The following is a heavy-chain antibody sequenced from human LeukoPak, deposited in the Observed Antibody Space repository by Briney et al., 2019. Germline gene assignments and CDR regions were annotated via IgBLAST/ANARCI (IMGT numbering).Heavy chain of an antibody. Sequence: PGGSLRLSCAASGFTFSSYWMSWVRQAPGEGLEWVANIKQDGSEKYYVDSVKGRFIISRDNAKNSLSLQMHSLRAEDTAVYYCARVTAGSLWGYYFDFWGQGTLVTVSS. CDR2: IKQDGSEK. CDR3: ARVTAGSLWGYYFDF. V-gene: IGHV3-7*05. CDR1: GFTFSSYW. J-gene: IGHJ4*02. D-gene: IGHD3-10*01.